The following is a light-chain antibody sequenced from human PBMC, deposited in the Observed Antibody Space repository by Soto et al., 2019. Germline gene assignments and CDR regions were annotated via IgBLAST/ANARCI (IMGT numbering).Light chain of an antibody. Sequence: QSVLTQPASVSGSPGQSITISCTGTSSDVGAYNFVSWYQQYPGKAPKVMIYEVNNRPSGVSNRFSGSKSGNTASLTISGLQAEDEADYYCSSFTRSSNYVFGYGTKVTV. J-gene: IGLJ1*01. CDR1: SSDVGAYNF. CDR2: EVN. CDR3: SSFTRSSNYV. V-gene: IGLV2-14*01.